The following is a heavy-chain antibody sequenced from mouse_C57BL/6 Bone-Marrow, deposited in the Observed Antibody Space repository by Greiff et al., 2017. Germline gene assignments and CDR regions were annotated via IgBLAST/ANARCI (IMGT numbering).Heavy chain of an antibody. J-gene: IGHJ4*01. V-gene: IGHV5-9-1*02. Sequence: EVHLVESGEGLVKPGGSLKLSCAASGFTFSSYAMSWVRQTPEKRLEWVAYISSGGDYIYYADTVKGRFTISRDNARNTLYLQMSSLKSEDTAMYYCTRDRGFQFFYYYAMDYWGQGTSVTVSS. CDR3: TRDRGFQFFYYYAMDY. CDR2: ISSGGDYI. CDR1: GFTFSSYA.